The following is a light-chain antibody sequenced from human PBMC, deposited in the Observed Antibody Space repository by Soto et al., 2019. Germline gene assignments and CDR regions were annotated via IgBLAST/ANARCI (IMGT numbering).Light chain of an antibody. J-gene: IGKJ1*01. Sequence: DIQMTQSPSSLSASVGDRVTITCRARQGISNYLAWYPQKPGKVPKLLIYAASTLQSGVPSRFSGSGSWTDFTLTIISLQPEDIATYYCQKYNSVPCTFGQGTKGEIK. CDR2: AAS. CDR1: QGISNY. CDR3: QKYNSVPCT. V-gene: IGKV1-27*01.